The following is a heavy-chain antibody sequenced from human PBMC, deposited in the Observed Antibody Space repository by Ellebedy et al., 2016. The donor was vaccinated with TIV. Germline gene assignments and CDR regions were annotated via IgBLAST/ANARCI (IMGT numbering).Heavy chain of an antibody. D-gene: IGHD3-10*01. Sequence: MPGGSLRLSCIVSGGSISSYYWSWIRQPPGKGLEWIGYIYNSGRTYYNPSPKSRVTISIDTSKSQFSLRLDSVTAADTAVYYCARALTMFRGGGFDPWGQGTLVTVSP. CDR1: GGSISSYY. CDR3: ARALTMFRGGGFDP. CDR2: IYNSGRT. V-gene: IGHV4-59*12. J-gene: IGHJ5*02.